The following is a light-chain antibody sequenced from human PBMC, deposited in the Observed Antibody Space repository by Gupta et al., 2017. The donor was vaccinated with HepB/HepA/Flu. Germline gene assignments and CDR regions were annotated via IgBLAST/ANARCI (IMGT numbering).Light chain of an antibody. Sequence: QSVLTQPPSASGTPGQRVTISCSGSSSNIGSNPVNWYQQLPGTAPKLLIYNNNQRPSGVPDRFSGSKSGTSASLAISGLQSEDEADYSCAAWDASLNGYVFGTGTKVTVL. CDR3: AAWDASLNGYV. CDR2: NNN. J-gene: IGLJ1*01. CDR1: SSNIGSNP. V-gene: IGLV1-44*01.